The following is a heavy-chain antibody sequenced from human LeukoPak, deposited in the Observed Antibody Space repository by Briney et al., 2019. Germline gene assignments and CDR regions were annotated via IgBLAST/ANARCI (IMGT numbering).Heavy chain of an antibody. CDR1: GYTLTELS. J-gene: IGHJ4*02. D-gene: IGHD3-22*01. Sequence: ASVKVSCKVSGYTLTELSMHWVRQAPGKGLEWMGGFDLEDGETIYAQKFQGRVTVTEDTSTDTAYMELSSLRSEDTAVYYCATSRTPRDYYDSSGYRPYYFDYWGQGTLVTVSS. CDR3: ATSRTPRDYYDSSGYRPYYFDY. CDR2: FDLEDGET. V-gene: IGHV1-24*01.